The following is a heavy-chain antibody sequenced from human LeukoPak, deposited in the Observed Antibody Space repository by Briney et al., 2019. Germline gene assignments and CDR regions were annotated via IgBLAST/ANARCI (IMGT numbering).Heavy chain of an antibody. CDR3: ARDEYYDSSGYYYYGMDV. CDR1: GFTVSSNY. D-gene: IGHD3-22*01. Sequence: PGGSLRLSCAASGFTVSSNYMSWVRQAPGKGLEWVSVIYSGGSTYYADSVKGRLTISRDNSKNTLYLQMNSLRAEDTAVYYCARDEYYDSSGYYYYGMDVWGQGTTVTVSS. V-gene: IGHV3-53*01. J-gene: IGHJ6*02. CDR2: IYSGGST.